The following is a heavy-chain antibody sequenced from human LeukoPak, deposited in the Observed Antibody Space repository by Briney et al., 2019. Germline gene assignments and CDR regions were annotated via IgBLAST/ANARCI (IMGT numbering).Heavy chain of an antibody. CDR2: ISNYFGVT. V-gene: IGHV1-18*04. J-gene: IGHJ5*02. Sequence: ASLKVSCKASGFRFTSFGVSWVRQAPGQGLEWMGWISNYFGVTHYAEKFEDRVTMTIDTSTATAYMELGSLRYDDTAIYYCARDSDYSGNGNGDWFDPWGQGTVVTVSS. D-gene: IGHD4-11*01. CDR1: GFRFTSFG. CDR3: ARDSDYSGNGNGDWFDP.